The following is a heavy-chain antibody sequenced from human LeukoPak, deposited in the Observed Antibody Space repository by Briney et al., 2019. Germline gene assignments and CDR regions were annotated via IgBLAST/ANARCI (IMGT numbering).Heavy chain of an antibody. CDR1: GFTFSSYG. V-gene: IGHV3-30*02. Sequence: GGSLRLSCAASGFTFSSYGMHWVRQAPGKGLEWVAFIRYDGSNKYYADSVKGRFTISRDNSKNTLYLQMNSLRAEDTAVYYCAKDQEYYYGSGVVGNDYWVQGTLVTVSS. CDR3: AKDQEYYYGSGVVGNDY. D-gene: IGHD3-10*01. CDR2: IRYDGSNK. J-gene: IGHJ4*02.